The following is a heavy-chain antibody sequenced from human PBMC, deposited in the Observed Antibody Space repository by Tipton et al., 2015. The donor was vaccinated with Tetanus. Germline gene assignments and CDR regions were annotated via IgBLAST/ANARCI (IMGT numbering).Heavy chain of an antibody. Sequence: QSGPEVKKPGASVKVSCKASGYTFSKYGISWVRQAPGQGLEWMGWISAYNGNADYARRLRDRVTMTSDTSTSTAYMELRSLRSDDTAVYYCARGDMVRGVIWFDPWGQGTLVTVSS. V-gene: IGHV1-18*01. D-gene: IGHD3-10*01. J-gene: IGHJ5*02. CDR3: ARGDMVRGVIWFDP. CDR2: ISAYNGNA. CDR1: GYTFSKYG.